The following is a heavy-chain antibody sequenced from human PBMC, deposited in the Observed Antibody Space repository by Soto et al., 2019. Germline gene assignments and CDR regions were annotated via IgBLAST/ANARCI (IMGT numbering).Heavy chain of an antibody. CDR3: ARRGSGSYYDY. CDR2: ISGSGGSR. D-gene: IGHD1-26*01. CDR1: GFTFSSYA. J-gene: IGHJ4*02. Sequence: EVQLLESGGGLVQPGGSLRLSCAASGFTFSSYAMRWVRQAPVKGLEWVSAISGSGGSRYYADSVKGRFTISRDNSNNELYLQMNSLRAEDTAVYYCARRGSGSYYDYWGQGTLVSVSS. V-gene: IGHV3-23*01.